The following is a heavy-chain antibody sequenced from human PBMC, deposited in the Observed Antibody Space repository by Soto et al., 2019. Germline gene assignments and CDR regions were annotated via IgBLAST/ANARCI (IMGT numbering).Heavy chain of an antibody. CDR1: GGSINTYNLF. V-gene: IGHV4-39*01. CDR3: ARVNVTLDF. D-gene: IGHD2-21*02. Sequence: PSXTLSLTCTVSGGSINTYNLFWAWIRQPPGKGLEWIASVHHSGNAYYNPSLTTRVTISRDTSKNRVSLELRSVTAADTAVYYCARVNVTLDFWGQGTLVTV. CDR2: VHHSGNA. J-gene: IGHJ4*01.